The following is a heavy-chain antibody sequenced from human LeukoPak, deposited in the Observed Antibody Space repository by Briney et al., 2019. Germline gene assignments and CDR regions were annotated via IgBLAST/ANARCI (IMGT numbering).Heavy chain of an antibody. CDR1: GGTFSSYA. V-gene: IGHV1-69*05. CDR3: ARVGYCSSTSCPPGYYYMDV. Sequence: SVKVSCKASGGTFSSYAISWVRQAPGQGLEWMGGIIPIFGTANYAQKFQGRVTITTDESTSTAYMELSSLRSEDTAVYYCARVGYCSSTSCPPGYYYMDVWXXXTXVTVSS. J-gene: IGHJ6*03. D-gene: IGHD2-2*01. CDR2: IIPIFGTA.